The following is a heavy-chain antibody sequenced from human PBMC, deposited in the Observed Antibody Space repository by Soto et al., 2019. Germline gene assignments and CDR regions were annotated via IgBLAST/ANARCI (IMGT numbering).Heavy chain of an antibody. CDR1: GFTFSTSW. Sequence: GGSLRLSCAASGFTFSTSWMTWIRQNPRKGLEWVAQIKPDGSDTSYVDSMKGRFTISRDDSKNSLYLQMNSLKTEDTAVYYCTRGLVDSSPPYTYHGMDVWGQGTTVTVSS. CDR3: TRGLVDSSPPYTYHGMDV. V-gene: IGHV3-7*03. D-gene: IGHD3-9*01. J-gene: IGHJ6*02. CDR2: IKPDGSDT.